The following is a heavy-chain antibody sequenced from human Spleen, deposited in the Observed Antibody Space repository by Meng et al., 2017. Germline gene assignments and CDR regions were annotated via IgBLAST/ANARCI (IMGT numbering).Heavy chain of an antibody. V-gene: IGHV1-46*03. J-gene: IGHJ4*02. D-gene: IGHD5-24*01. CDR3: VRELRDTLYFDY. Sequence: QVQLVQSGAECKKPGASVRVSCKASGYPFTSYYMHWVRQAPGQGLEWMGILNPSVGSTTYAQKFEGRVTMTRDTSTSTVYLEVSSLTSEDTAVYYCVRELRDTLYFDYWGQGTLVTVSS. CDR2: LNPSVGST. CDR1: GYPFTSYY.